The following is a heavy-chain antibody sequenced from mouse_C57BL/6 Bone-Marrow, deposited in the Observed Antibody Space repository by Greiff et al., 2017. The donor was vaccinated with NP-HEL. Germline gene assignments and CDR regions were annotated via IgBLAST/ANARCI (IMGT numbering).Heavy chain of an antibody. J-gene: IGHJ4*01. V-gene: IGHV14-3*01. CDR2: IDPANGNT. D-gene: IGHD2-2*01. CDR1: GFNIKNTY. CDR3: ARIPFMVTTLDYAMDY. Sequence: VQLKESVAELVRPGASVKLSCTASGFNIKNTYMHWVKQRPEQGLEWIGRIDPANGNTKYAPKFQGKATITADTSSNTAYLQLSSLTSEDTAIYYCARIPFMVTTLDYAMDYWGQGTSVTVSS.